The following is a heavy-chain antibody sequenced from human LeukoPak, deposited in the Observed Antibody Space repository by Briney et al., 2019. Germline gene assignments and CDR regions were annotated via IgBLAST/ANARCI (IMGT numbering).Heavy chain of an antibody. J-gene: IGHJ3*02. CDR3: AKKYGGNPGHAFDI. CDR1: GVTVSSHY. Sequence: PGGSLRLSCAASGVTVSSHYMNWVRRAPGKGLEWVSVIYGVDGTSYADSVKGRFTISRDNSKNTLYLQMNSLRAEDTAVYYCAKKYGGNPGHAFDIWGQGTMVTVSS. V-gene: IGHV3-53*01. CDR2: IYGVDGT. D-gene: IGHD4-23*01.